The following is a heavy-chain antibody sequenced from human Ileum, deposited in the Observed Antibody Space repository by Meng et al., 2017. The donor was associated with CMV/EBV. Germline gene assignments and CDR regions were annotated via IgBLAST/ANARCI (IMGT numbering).Heavy chain of an antibody. D-gene: IGHD7-27*01. CDR2: IYTSGSS. J-gene: IGHJ4*02. CDR1: GGSMSSYY. CDR3: AREGPTDWGRALDY. Sequence: QVELQESGPGLVKPSETLSLTCTVSGGSMSSYYWSWIRQPAGKGLEWIERIYTSGSSNYNSSLKSRVTMSVDTSKNQFSMKLNSVTAADTAVYYCAREGPTDWGRALDYWGQGTLVTVSS. V-gene: IGHV4-4*07.